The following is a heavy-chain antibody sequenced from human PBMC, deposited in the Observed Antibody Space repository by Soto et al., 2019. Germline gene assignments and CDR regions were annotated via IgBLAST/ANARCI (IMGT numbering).Heavy chain of an antibody. CDR3: ARTAYYFWSGNHSFDY. V-gene: IGHV4-59*01. Sequence: PSETLSLTCTVSGGSISSYYWSWIRQPPGKGLEWIGHIYYSGSTNYNPSLKSRVTISVDTSKNQFSLKLSSVTAADTAVYYCARTAYYFWSGNHSFDYWGQGALVTASS. CDR2: IYYSGST. CDR1: GGSISSYY. J-gene: IGHJ4*02. D-gene: IGHD3-3*01.